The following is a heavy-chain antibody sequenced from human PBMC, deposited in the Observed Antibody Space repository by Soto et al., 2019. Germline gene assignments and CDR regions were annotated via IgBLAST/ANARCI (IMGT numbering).Heavy chain of an antibody. J-gene: IGHJ6*02. CDR2: ISGSGGST. D-gene: IGHD4-17*01. V-gene: IGHV3-23*01. Sequence: EVQLLESGGGLVQPGGSLRLSCAASGFTFSSYAMSWVRQAPGKGLEWVSAISGSGGSTYYADSVKGRFTISRDNSKNTLYLQMNSLRAEDTAVYYCGGYGDTEHYYGMDVWGQGTTVTVSS. CDR3: GGYGDTEHYYGMDV. CDR1: GFTFSSYA.